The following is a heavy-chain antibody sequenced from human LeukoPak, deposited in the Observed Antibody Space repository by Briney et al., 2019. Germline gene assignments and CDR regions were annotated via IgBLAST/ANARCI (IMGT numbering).Heavy chain of an antibody. CDR3: LVRYYYDSSGSPTGDYFDY. D-gene: IGHD3-22*01. Sequence: ASVKVSCKASGYTFTSYGISWVRQAPGQGLEWMGWISAYNGNTNYAQKLQGRVTMTTDTSTSTAYMELSSLRSEDTAVYYCLVRYYYDSSGSPTGDYFDYWGQGTLVTVSS. J-gene: IGHJ4*02. CDR1: GYTFTSYG. CDR2: ISAYNGNT. V-gene: IGHV1-18*01.